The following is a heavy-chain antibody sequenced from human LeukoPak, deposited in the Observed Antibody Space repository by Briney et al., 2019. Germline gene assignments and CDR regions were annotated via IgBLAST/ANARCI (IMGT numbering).Heavy chain of an antibody. CDR2: INPNSGGT. CDR3: ARGIVDYRGHNWFDP. V-gene: IGHV1-2*02. CDR1: GYTFTGYY. D-gene: IGHD4-11*01. Sequence: ASVKVSCKASGYTFTGYYMHWVRQAPGQGLEWMGWINPNSGGTNYAQKFQGRVTMTTDTSTSTAYMELRSLRSDDTAVYYCARGIVDYRGHNWFDPWGQGTLVTVSS. J-gene: IGHJ5*02.